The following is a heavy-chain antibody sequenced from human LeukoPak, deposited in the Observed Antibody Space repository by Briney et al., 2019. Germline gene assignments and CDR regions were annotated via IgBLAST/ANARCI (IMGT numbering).Heavy chain of an antibody. CDR2: MNPNSSNT. CDR1: GYTFTSYD. CDR3: ARVHYYGSGSYVYYYYGMDV. Sequence: GASVKVSCKASGYTFTSYDINWVRQATGQGLEWMGWMNPNSSNTGYAQKFQGRVTMTRNTSISTAYMELSSLRSEDTAVYYCARVHYYGSGSYVYYYYGMDVWGQGTTVTVSS. D-gene: IGHD3-10*01. J-gene: IGHJ6*02. V-gene: IGHV1-8*01.